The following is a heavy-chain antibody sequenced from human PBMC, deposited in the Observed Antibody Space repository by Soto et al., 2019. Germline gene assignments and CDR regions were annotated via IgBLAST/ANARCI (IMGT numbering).Heavy chain of an antibody. Sequence: QVQLQQWGAGLLKPSETLSLTCAVYGGSFSGYYWSWIRQPPGKGLEWIGEINHSGSTNYNQSLKSRVTISVDTSKNQFSLKLSSVTAADTAVYYCARGNDDPASLVFDYWGQGTLVTVSS. V-gene: IGHV4-34*01. CDR1: GGSFSGYY. J-gene: IGHJ4*02. D-gene: IGHD1-1*01. CDR2: INHSGST. CDR3: ARGNDDPASLVFDY.